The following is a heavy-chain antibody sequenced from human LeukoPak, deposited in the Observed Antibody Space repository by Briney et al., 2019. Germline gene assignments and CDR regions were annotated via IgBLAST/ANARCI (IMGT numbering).Heavy chain of an antibody. D-gene: IGHD2-8*01. CDR2: IKQDGSEK. V-gene: IGHV3-7*01. CDR1: GSTFSSYW. Sequence: GGSLRLSCAASGSTFSSYWMSWVRQAPGKGLEWVANIKQDGSEKYYVDSVKGRFTISRDNAKNSLYLQMNSLRAEDTAVYYCVRMVVWSDAFDIWGQGTMVTVSS. J-gene: IGHJ3*02. CDR3: VRMVVWSDAFDI.